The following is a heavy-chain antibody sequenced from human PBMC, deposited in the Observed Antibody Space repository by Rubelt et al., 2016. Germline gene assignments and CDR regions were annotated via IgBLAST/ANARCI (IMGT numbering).Heavy chain of an antibody. CDR2: ISSNGGST. D-gene: IGHD4-17*01. CDR3: ARSGDYGDYFNY. J-gene: IGHJ4*02. Sequence: GKGLEYVSAISSNGGSTYYADSVKGRFTISRDNSKNTLYLQMGSLRAEDTAVYFCARSGDYGDYFNYWGQGNLVTVSS. V-gene: IGHV3-64*02.